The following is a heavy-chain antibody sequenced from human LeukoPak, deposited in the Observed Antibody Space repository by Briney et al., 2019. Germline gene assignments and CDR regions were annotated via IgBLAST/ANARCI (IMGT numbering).Heavy chain of an antibody. CDR3: ARYVWGSYPTFENY. J-gene: IGHJ4*02. CDR1: GGSISSYY. D-gene: IGHD3-16*02. CDR2: IYYSGST. Sequence: SETLSLTCTVSGGSISSYYWSWIRQPPGKGLEWIGYIYYSGSTNYNPSLKSRVTISVDTSKNQFSLKLSSVTAADTAVYYCARYVWGSYPTFENYWGQGSLVTVSS. V-gene: IGHV4-59*01.